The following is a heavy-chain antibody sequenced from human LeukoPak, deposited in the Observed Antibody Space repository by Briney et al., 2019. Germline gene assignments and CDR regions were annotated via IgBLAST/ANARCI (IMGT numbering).Heavy chain of an antibody. V-gene: IGHV3-33*01. CDR3: ARGPIGVVSN. D-gene: IGHD3-3*01. CDR2: IWYDGSNK. CDR1: GFTFSSYG. J-gene: IGHJ4*02. Sequence: PGGSLRLSCAASGFTFSSYGMHWVRQAPGKGLEWVAVIWYDGSNKCYADSVKGRFTISRDNSKNTLYLQMNSLRAADTAVYYCARGPIGVVSNWGQGTLVTVSS.